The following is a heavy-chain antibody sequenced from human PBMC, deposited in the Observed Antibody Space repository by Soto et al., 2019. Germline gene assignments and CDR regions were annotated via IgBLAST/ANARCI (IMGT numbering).Heavy chain of an antibody. V-gene: IGHV4-4*07. CDR1: GGSISSYY. CDR3: ARGIYGSGSSLFDP. Sequence: SETLSLTCTVSGGSISSYYWSWIRQPAGKGLEWIGRIYTSGSTNYNPSLKSRVTMSVDTSKNQFSLKLSSVTAADTAVYYCARGIYGSGSSLFDPWGQGTLVTVSS. J-gene: IGHJ5*02. CDR2: IYTSGST. D-gene: IGHD3-10*01.